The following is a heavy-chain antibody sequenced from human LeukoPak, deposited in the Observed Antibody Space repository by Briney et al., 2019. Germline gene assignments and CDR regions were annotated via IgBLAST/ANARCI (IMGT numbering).Heavy chain of an antibody. CDR2: VNTSGST. V-gene: IGHV4-4*07. CDR1: GGSISSYY. Sequence: SETLSLTCTVSGGSISSYYWSWIRQSAGQGMEWIGRVNTSGSTNYNPSLKSRVTISVDTSKNQVSLKLSSVTAADTAVYYCVRQDRVVTERVKWGQGTLVTVSS. J-gene: IGHJ4*02. CDR3: VRQDRVVTERVK. D-gene: IGHD2-21*02.